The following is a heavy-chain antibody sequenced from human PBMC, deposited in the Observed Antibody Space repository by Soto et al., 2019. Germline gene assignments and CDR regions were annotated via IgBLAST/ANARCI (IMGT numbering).Heavy chain of an antibody. Sequence: QEHLMESGGGLVKPGGSLRLSCAGSGFIFSDYYITWIRRAPGKGLEWVSYINTLSSAIYYADSVKGRCTISRDNAKNSVYLQMNSLRAEDTAVYYCARRLQWQLRPLDSWGRGTLVTVSS. CDR3: ARRLQWQLRPLDS. D-gene: IGHD6-19*01. J-gene: IGHJ4*02. CDR1: GFIFSDYY. V-gene: IGHV3-11*01. CDR2: INTLSSAI.